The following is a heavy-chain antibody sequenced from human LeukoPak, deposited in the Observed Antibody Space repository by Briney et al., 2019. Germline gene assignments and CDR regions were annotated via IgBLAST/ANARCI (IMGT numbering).Heavy chain of an antibody. CDR3: ARVSGYIYGFSDY. V-gene: IGHV3-30-3*01. J-gene: IGHJ4*02. Sequence: GGSLRLSCVASGITFSSYAMHWVRQAPGKGLEWVAVISYDGSNRYYADSVKGRFTISRDNSKNTLYLQVNSLTPEDTAVYYCARVSGYIYGFSDYWGQGTLVTVSS. D-gene: IGHD5-18*01. CDR1: GITFSSYA. CDR2: ISYDGSNR.